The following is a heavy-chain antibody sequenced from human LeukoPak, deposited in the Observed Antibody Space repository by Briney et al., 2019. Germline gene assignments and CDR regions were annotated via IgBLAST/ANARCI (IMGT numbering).Heavy chain of an antibody. CDR1: GFTFSWYW. CDR2: IKQDGSEK. D-gene: IGHD6-13*01. J-gene: IGHJ4*02. CDR3: ARGGGSSSWYHY. Sequence: GGSLRLSCAASGFTFSWYWMSWVRQAPGKGLEWVANIKQDGSEKYYVDSVKGRFTISRDNAKNPLYLQMNSLRAEDTAVYYCARGGGSSSWYHYWGQGTLVTVSS. V-gene: IGHV3-7*04.